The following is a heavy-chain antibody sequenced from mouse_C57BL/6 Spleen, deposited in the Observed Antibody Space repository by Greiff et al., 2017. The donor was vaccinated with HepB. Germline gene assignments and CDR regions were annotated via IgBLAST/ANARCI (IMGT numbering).Heavy chain of an antibody. V-gene: IGHV1-19*01. CDR1: GYTFTDYY. CDR3: ARGGTTVVYWYFDV. D-gene: IGHD1-1*01. CDR2: INPYNGGT. J-gene: IGHJ1*03. Sequence: EVQLQQSGPVLVKPGASVKMSCKASGYTFTDYYMNWVKQSHGKSLEWIGVINPYNGGTSYNQKFKGKATLTVDKSSSTAYMELNSLTSEDSAVYYCARGGTTVVYWYFDVWGTGTTVTVSS.